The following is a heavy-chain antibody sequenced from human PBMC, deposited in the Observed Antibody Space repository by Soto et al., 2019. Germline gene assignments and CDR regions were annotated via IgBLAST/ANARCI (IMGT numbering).Heavy chain of an antibody. Sequence: QVQLVESGGGVVQPGRSLRLSCVASGFNFNIYGMHWVRQVPGKGLEWVAVISYDGRDKFYADSVQGRFTISRDKSKNTLYLQMSSLRDGDTAVYYCAKDRGQMVYARGPASLGYFDYWGLGTEVTVSS. D-gene: IGHD2-8*01. CDR3: AKDRGQMVYARGPASLGYFDY. CDR2: ISYDGRDK. V-gene: IGHV3-30*18. CDR1: GFNFNIYG. J-gene: IGHJ4*02.